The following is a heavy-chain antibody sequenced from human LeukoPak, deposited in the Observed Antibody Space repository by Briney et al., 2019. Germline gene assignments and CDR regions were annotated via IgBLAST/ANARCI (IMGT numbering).Heavy chain of an antibody. CDR2: INSDGSTT. Sequence: GGSLRLSCAASGFTFSDYWMHWVRQAPRKGLVWVSRINSDGSTTSYADSVRGRFTISRDNAKNTLYAQMNSLIAEDTAVYYCARSGGGYFDYWGQGTLVTVSS. CDR1: GFTFSDYW. CDR3: ARSGGGYFDY. J-gene: IGHJ4*02. V-gene: IGHV3-74*01. D-gene: IGHD3-16*01.